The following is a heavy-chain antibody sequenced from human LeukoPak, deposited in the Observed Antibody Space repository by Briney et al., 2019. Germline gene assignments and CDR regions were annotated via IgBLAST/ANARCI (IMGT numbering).Heavy chain of an antibody. CDR3: ARRQYSYGSFDY. CDR2: IYYSGST. CDR1: GGSISSSSYY. D-gene: IGHD5-18*01. J-gene: IGHJ4*02. V-gene: IGHV4-39*01. Sequence: SETLSLTCIVSGGSISSSSYYWGWIRQPPGKGLEWIGSIYYSGSTYYNPSLKSRVTISVDTSKNQFSLKLSSVTAADTAVYYCARRQYSYGSFDYWGQGTLVTVSS.